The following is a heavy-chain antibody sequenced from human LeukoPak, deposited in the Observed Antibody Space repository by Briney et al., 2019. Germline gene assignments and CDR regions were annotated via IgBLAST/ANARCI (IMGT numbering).Heavy chain of an antibody. CDR2: INHSGST. CDR3: ARRVDYGDYLNWFDP. D-gene: IGHD4-17*01. CDR1: GGSFSDYY. V-gene: IGHV4-34*01. J-gene: IGHJ5*02. Sequence: SETLSLTCAVYGGSFSDYYWSWIRQPPGKGLEWIVEINHSGSTNYNPSLKSRVTISVDTSKNHFSLQLSSVTAADTAVYYCARRVDYGDYLNWFDPWGLGTLVTVSS.